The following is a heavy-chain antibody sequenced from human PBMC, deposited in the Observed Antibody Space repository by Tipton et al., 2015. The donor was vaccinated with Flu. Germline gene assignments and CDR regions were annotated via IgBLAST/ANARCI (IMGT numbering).Heavy chain of an antibody. V-gene: IGHV4-34*01. CDR2: INHSGST. CDR1: GGSFSGYY. D-gene: IGHD2-2*01. Sequence: LRLSCAVYGGSFSGYYWSWIRQPPGKGLEWIGEINHSGSTNYNPSLKSRVTISVDTSKNQFSLKLSSVTAADTAVYYCARGRHCSSTSCYVGWYFDLWGRGTLVTVSS. J-gene: IGHJ2*01. CDR3: ARGRHCSSTSCYVGWYFDL.